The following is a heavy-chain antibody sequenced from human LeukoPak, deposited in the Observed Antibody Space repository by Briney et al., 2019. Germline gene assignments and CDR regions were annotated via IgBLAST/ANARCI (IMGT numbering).Heavy chain of an antibody. CDR1: GYSISSGYY. V-gene: IGHV4-38-2*02. Sequence: SETLSLTCTVSGYSISSGYYWGWIRQPPGKGLEWIGSIYHSGSTYYNPSLKSRVTISVDTSKNQFSLKLSSVTAADTAVYYCARSTTVVTPAPFDYWGQGTLVTVSS. CDR3: ARSTTVVTPAPFDY. D-gene: IGHD4-23*01. CDR2: IYHSGST. J-gene: IGHJ4*02.